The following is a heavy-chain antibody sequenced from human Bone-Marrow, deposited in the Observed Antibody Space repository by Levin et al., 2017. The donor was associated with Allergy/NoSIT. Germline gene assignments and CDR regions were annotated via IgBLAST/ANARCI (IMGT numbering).Heavy chain of an antibody. CDR1: EFTFSNCG. V-gene: IGHV3-30*18. D-gene: IGHD4-17*01. Sequence: GESLKISCGASEFTFSNCGFYWVRQAPGKGLEWVAVISYDGSDQYFADSVKGRFSISRDDSKNRLYLHINSLRAEDTAVYYCAKLGAMFSGFTYGVGSARAVNERTTDYWGQGTLVTVSS. CDR2: ISYDGSDQ. CDR3: AKLGAMFSGFTYGVGSARAVNERTTDY. J-gene: IGHJ4*02.